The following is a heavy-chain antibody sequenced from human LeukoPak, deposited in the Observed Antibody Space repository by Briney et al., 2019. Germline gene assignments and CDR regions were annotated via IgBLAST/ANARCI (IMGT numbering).Heavy chain of an antibody. CDR2: INTASTTI. Sequence: GGSLRLSCSASGFTFSNYNINWVRQAPGKGPEWISYINTASTTIHYADSVKGRFTISRGNAKNSLYLEMNSLRDEDTAVYYCAVMAVITVDAFDLWGPGTMVTVSS. D-gene: IGHD5-24*01. CDR3: AVMAVITVDAFDL. V-gene: IGHV3-48*02. CDR1: GFTFSNYN. J-gene: IGHJ3*01.